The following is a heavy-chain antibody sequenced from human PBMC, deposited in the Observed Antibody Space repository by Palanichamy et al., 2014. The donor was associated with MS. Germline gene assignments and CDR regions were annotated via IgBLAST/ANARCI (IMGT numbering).Heavy chain of an antibody. CDR1: GFTFSRYP. J-gene: IGHJ5*02. V-gene: IGHV3-64*01. D-gene: IGHD3-22*01. CDR2: ISDNGGST. Sequence: EVQLVESGGGLVQPGGSLRLSCAASGFTFSRYPMHWVRQAAGKGLEYVSGISDNGGSTFYASSVKGRFTISRDNSKNTLYLQMGSLRADDMAVYYCAREAYYDRGGYTWFDPWGQGTLVIVSS. CDR3: AREAYYDRGGYTWFDP.